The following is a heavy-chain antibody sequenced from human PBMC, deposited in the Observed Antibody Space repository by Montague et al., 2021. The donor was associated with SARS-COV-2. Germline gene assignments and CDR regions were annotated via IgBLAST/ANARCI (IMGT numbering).Heavy chain of an antibody. CDR2: IHTSGST. Sequence: SETLSLTCTVSGGSISSYYWSWIRQSAGKGLEWIGRIHTSGSTDYNPSLNSRVTMSVDTSKNQFSLKLSSVTAADTAVYYCASGKYYDFWSGYYSHGYVSDMDVWGQGTTVTVSS. J-gene: IGHJ6*02. CDR3: ASGKYYDFWSGYYSHGYVSDMDV. CDR1: GGSISSYY. V-gene: IGHV4-4*07. D-gene: IGHD3-3*01.